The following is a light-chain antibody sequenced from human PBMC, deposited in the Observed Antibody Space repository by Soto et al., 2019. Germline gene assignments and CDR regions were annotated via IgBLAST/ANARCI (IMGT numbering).Light chain of an antibody. V-gene: IGKV1-17*01. J-gene: IGKJ2*02. CDR2: AAS. Sequence: DIQMTQSPSSLSASVGDRVTITCRASQGIRNDLGWYQQKPGKAPKRLIYAASSLQSGVPSRFSGSGSGTEFSLTITSLEPEDFAVYYCQQRGKWPSTFGPGTKVEMK. CDR1: QGIRND. CDR3: QQRGKWPST.